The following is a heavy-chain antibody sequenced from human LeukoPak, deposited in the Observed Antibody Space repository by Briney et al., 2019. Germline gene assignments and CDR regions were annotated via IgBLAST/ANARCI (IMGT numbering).Heavy chain of an antibody. D-gene: IGHD4-23*01. CDR3: ARALGDYGGIFDY. Sequence: AASVKVSCKASGYTFTGYYMHWVRQAPGQGLEWMGWINPSSGGTNYAQKFQGRVTMTRDTSISTAYMELYRLRSDDTAVYYCARALGDYGGIFDYWGQETLVTVSS. V-gene: IGHV1-2*02. CDR2: INPSSGGT. J-gene: IGHJ4*02. CDR1: GYTFTGYY.